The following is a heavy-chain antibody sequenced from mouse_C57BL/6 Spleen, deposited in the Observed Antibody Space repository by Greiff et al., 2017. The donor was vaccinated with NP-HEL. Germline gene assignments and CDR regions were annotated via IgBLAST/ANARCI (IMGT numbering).Heavy chain of an antibody. J-gene: IGHJ3*01. CDR3: AREGAGYSFAY. Sequence: QVQLQQPGAELVKPGASVKLSCKASGYTFTSYWMHWVKQRPGQGLEWIGMIHPNSGSTNYNEKFKSKATLTVDKSSSTAYMQLSSLTSEDSAVYYCAREGAGYSFAYWGQGTLVTVSA. CDR2: IHPNSGST. CDR1: GYTFTSYW. D-gene: IGHD2-3*01. V-gene: IGHV1-64*01.